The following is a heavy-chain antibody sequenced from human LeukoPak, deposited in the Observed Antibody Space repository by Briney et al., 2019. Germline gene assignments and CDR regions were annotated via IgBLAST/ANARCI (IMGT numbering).Heavy chain of an antibody. CDR1: GFTVSSNY. J-gene: IGHJ6*03. Sequence: GGSLRLSCAASGFTVSSNYMSWGRQALGKGLEWVSVIYSGGSTYYADSVKGRFTISRDNSKNTLYLQMNSLRAEDTAVYYCARAPDRYYYYYMDVWGKGTTVTVSS. CDR3: ARAPDRYYYYYMDV. CDR2: IYSGGST. V-gene: IGHV3-53*01.